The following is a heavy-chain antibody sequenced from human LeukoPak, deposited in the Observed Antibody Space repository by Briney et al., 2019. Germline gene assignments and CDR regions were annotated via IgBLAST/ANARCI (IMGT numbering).Heavy chain of an antibody. J-gene: IGHJ4*02. CDR2: MNPNSGNT. V-gene: IGHV1-8*01. CDR1: GYTFTSYD. D-gene: IGHD3-16*01. CDR3: ARGSGITFGGVSNPHYFDY. Sequence: ASVKVSCKASGYTFTSYDINWVRQATGQGLEWMGWMNPNSGNTGYAQKFQGRVTMTRNTSISTAYMELSSVTAADTAVYYCARGSGITFGGVSNPHYFDYWGQGTLVTVSS.